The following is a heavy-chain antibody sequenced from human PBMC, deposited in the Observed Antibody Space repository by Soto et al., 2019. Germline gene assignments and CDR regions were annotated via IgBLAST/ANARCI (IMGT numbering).Heavy chain of an antibody. D-gene: IGHD3-10*01. J-gene: IGHJ4*02. V-gene: IGHV4-59*01. CDR1: GASITNYY. CDR2: IYYGGTS. CDR3: AMYYGHGQDY. Sequence: QVQLHQSGPGLVKPSESLSLTCSVSGASITNYYWSWIRQSPGKGLEWIGYIYYGGTSNYNSPLKGQVTVSVDMSKNQFSLTLNSVTAADTAVYYCAMYYGHGQDYWGQGTLVTVSS.